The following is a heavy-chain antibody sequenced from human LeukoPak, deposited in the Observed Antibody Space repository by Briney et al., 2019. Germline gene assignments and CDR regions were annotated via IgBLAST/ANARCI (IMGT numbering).Heavy chain of an antibody. D-gene: IGHD6-19*01. CDR1: GFTFSSYS. CDR2: ISSSSSYI. V-gene: IGHV3-21*01. CDR3: ARVIAVAGIRAFDY. J-gene: IGHJ4*02. Sequence: GGSLGLSCAASGFTFSSYSMNWVRQAPGKGLEWVSSISSSSSYIYYADSVKGRFTISRDNAKNSLYLQMNSLRAEDTAVYYCARVIAVAGIRAFDYWGQGTLVTVSS.